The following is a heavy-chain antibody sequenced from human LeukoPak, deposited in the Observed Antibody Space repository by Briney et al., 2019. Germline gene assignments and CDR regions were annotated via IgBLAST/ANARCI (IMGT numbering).Heavy chain of an antibody. D-gene: IGHD2-15*01. CDR3: ARAGRNWFDP. V-gene: IGHV4-34*01. CDR1: GGSINNYY. CDR2: INHSGST. Sequence: SETLSLTCTISGGSINNYYWSWIRQPPGKGLEWIGEINHSGSTNYNPSLKSRVTISVDTSKNQFSLKLSSVTAADTAVYYCARAGRNWFDPWGQGTLVTVSS. J-gene: IGHJ5*02.